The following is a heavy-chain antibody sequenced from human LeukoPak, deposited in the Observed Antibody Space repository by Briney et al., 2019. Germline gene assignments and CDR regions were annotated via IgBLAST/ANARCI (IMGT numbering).Heavy chain of an antibody. CDR1: GVSFSGYY. D-gene: IGHD3-3*01. V-gene: IGHV4-34*01. CDR3: AGIRYYDFWSGYYYYFDY. Sequence: SETPSLTCAVYGVSFSGYYWSWIRQPPGKGLEWIGEINHSGSTNYNPSLKSRVTISVDTSKNQFSLKLSSVTAADTAVYYCAGIRYYDFWSGYYYYFDYWGQGTLVTVSS. CDR2: INHSGST. J-gene: IGHJ4*02.